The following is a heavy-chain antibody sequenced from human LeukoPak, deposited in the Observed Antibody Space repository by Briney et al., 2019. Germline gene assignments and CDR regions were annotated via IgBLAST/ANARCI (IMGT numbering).Heavy chain of an antibody. CDR2: ISAYNGNT. J-gene: IGHJ4*02. CDR3: ARVALGDYFDY. CDR1: GYTFTSYG. Sequence: GAPVKVSCKASGYTFTSYGISWVRQAPGQGLEWMGWISAYNGNTNYAQKLQGRVTMTTDTSTTTAYMDLRSLRTDDTAVYYCARVALGDYFDYWGQGTLVTVSS. V-gene: IGHV1-18*01. D-gene: IGHD3-10*01.